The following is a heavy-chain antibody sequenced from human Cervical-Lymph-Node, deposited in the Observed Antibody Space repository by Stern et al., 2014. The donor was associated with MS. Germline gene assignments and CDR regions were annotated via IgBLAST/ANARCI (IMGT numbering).Heavy chain of an antibody. J-gene: IGHJ4*02. CDR1: GHSFTNYW. D-gene: IGHD3-16*01. Sequence: VQLVQSGAEVKKPGESLKISCKGSGHSFTNYWIGWVRQMPGKGLEWMGIIFPDDSNIRYSPSFQGQVTFSADKSISPAYLQWSSLKASDTAIYYCARRYADYYDYWGQGTLVTVSS. CDR2: IFPDDSNI. V-gene: IGHV5-51*01. CDR3: ARRYADYYDY.